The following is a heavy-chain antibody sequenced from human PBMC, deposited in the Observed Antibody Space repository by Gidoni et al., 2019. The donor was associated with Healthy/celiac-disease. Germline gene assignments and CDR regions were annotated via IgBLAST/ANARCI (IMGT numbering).Heavy chain of an antibody. CDR1: GFTVSSNY. D-gene: IGHD1-26*01. CDR3: ARHHIGSYYA. CDR2: IYSGGST. J-gene: IGHJ5*02. V-gene: IGHV3-66*04. Sequence: EVQLVESGGGLVQPGGSLRLSCAASGFTVSSNYMSWVRQAPGKGLEWVSVIYSGGSTYYADAVKGRFNISRDNSKSTLYLQMNSLRAEDTAVYYCARHHIGSYYAWGQGTLVTVSS.